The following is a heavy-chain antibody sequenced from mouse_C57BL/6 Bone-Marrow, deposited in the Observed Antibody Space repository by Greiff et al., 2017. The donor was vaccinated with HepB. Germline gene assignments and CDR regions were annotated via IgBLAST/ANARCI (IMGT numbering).Heavy chain of an antibody. V-gene: IGHV1-53*01. CDR3: ARSRYGNYWFAY. CDR1: GYTFTSYW. CDR2: INPSNGGT. Sequence: QVQLQQPGTELVKPGASVKLSCKASGYTFTSYWMHWVKQRPGQGLEWIGNINPSNGGTNYNEKFKSKATLTVDKSSSTAYMQLSSLTSEDAAVYYWARSRYGNYWFAYWGQGTLVTVSA. D-gene: IGHD2-1*01. J-gene: IGHJ3*01.